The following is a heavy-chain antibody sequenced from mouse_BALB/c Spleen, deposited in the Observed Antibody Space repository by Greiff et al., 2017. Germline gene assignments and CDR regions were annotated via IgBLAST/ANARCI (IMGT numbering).Heavy chain of an antibody. D-gene: IGHD1-1*01. CDR1: GFTFSDYY. V-gene: IGHV5-4*02. CDR2: ISDGGSYT. CDR3: ARDYYGSSYVRAMDY. Sequence: EVKVVDSGGDLVKPGGSLKLSCAASGFTFSDYYMYWVRQTPEKRLAWVATISDGGSYTYYPDSVKGRFTISRDNAKNNLYLQMSSLKSEDTAMYYCARDYYGSSYVRAMDYWGQGTSVTVSS. J-gene: IGHJ4*01.